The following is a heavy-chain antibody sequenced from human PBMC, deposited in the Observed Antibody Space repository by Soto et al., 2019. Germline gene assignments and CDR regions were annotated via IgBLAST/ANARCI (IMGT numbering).Heavy chain of an antibody. CDR1: GETFSSYA. D-gene: IGHD2-15*01. V-gene: IGHV1-69*06. J-gene: IGHJ4*02. CDR3: ARAGYCSGSSCYRFDY. CDR2: IIPIFGKP. Sequence: QVQLVQSGAEVKKPGSSVKVSCKASGETFSSYAFSWVRQAPGQGLEWMGGIIPIFGKPSYAQRFQGRVTITADKSTSTVYMELSRLKSEDTAVYYCARAGYCSGSSCYRFDYWGQGTLVTASS.